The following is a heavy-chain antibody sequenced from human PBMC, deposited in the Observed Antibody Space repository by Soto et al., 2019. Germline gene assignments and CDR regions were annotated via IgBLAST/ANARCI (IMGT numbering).Heavy chain of an antibody. CDR1: GFTLSRHA. CDR3: ARVASGAVGVYYYDY. Sequence: GGSLRLSCVGSGFTLSRHAMNWVRQAPGKGLEWVSSINSGSTYMFYADSVKGRFTVSRDNAKNSLSLQMNSLRAEDTAVYYCARVASGAVGVYYYDYWGQGTLVTV. J-gene: IGHJ4*02. CDR2: INSGSTYM. V-gene: IGHV3-21*01. D-gene: IGHD2-8*01.